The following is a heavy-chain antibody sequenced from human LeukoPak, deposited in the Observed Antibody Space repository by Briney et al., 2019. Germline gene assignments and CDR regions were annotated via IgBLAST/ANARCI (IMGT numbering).Heavy chain of an antibody. V-gene: IGHV3-23*01. D-gene: IGHD1-26*01. Sequence: GGSLRLSCAASGFTFSSYAMSWVRLAPGKGLEWVSAISGSGGSTYYADSVKGRFTISRDNSKNTLYLQMNSLRAEDTAVYYCAKDPVDSGYFDYWGQGTLVTVSS. CDR3: AKDPVDSGYFDY. J-gene: IGHJ4*02. CDR1: GFTFSSYA. CDR2: ISGSGGST.